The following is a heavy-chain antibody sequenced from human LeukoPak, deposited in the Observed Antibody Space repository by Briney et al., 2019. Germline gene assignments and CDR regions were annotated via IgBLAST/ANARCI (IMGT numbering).Heavy chain of an antibody. J-gene: IGHJ3*02. CDR1: GFTFSDYE. V-gene: IGHV3-48*01. D-gene: IGHD5-18*01. CDR3: ARVVGYSYGHDAFDI. CDR2: ISVSGTTI. Sequence: GGSLRLSCAASGFTFSDYEMNWVRQAPGKGLEWLSHISVSGTTIHYADSVKGRFTISRDNAKNSVYLQMNSLRAEGTAVYYCARVVGYSYGHDAFDIWGQGTMVTVSS.